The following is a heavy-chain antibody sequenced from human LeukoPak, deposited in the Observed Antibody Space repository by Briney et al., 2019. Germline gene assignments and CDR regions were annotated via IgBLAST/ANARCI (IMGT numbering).Heavy chain of an antibody. V-gene: IGHV3-15*01. D-gene: IGHD2-15*01. CDR3: TTRYCSGGSCYRQFCY. J-gene: IGHJ4*02. Sequence: GGSLRLSCAASGFTFSNAWMSWVRPAPGKGLEWVGRIKSKTDGGTTDYAAPVKGRFTISRDDSKNKLYLQMHSLQTEDTPVYYCTTRYCSGGSCYRQFCYWGQGTLVTVSS. CDR2: IKSKTDGGTT. CDR1: GFTFSNAW.